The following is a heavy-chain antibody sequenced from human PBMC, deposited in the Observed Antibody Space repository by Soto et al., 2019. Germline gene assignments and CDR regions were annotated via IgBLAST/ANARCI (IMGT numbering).Heavy chain of an antibody. CDR1: GGSISSSSYY. Sequence: PSETLSLTCTVSGGSISSSSYYWGWIRQPPGKGLEWIGSIYHSGSTYYNPSLKSRVTISVDTSKNQFSLKLSSVTAADTAVYYCARDDEMTTVVIWGQGTLVTVSS. CDR3: ARDDEMTTVVI. D-gene: IGHD4-17*01. CDR2: IYHSGST. V-gene: IGHV4-39*07. J-gene: IGHJ4*02.